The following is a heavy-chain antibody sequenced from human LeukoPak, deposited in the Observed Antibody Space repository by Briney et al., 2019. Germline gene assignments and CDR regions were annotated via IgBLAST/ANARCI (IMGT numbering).Heavy chain of an antibody. V-gene: IGHV3-23*01. J-gene: IGHJ6*03. Sequence: GGSLRLSCAASGFTFGSFAMSWVRQAPGKGLEWVSSISGSGGSIYYADSVKGRFTISRDNSKNTVFLQMNSLRDEDTAVYYCAKVSDFGVGYYYYYMDVWGKGTTVTVSS. D-gene: IGHD3-3*01. CDR2: ISGSGGSI. CDR1: GFTFGSFA. CDR3: AKVSDFGVGYYYYYMDV.